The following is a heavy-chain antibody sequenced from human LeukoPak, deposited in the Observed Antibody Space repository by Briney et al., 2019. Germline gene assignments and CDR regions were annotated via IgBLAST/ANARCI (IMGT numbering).Heavy chain of an antibody. CDR2: IYYSGST. Sequence: SGTLSLTYTVSGGSISSYYWSWIRQPPGKGLEWIGYIYYSGSTNYNPSLKSRVTISVDTSKNQFSLKLSSVTAADTAVYYCARAHHYYDSSGYYPNWFDPWGQGTLVTVSS. V-gene: IGHV4-59*01. D-gene: IGHD3-22*01. J-gene: IGHJ5*02. CDR1: GGSISSYY. CDR3: ARAHHYYDSSGYYPNWFDP.